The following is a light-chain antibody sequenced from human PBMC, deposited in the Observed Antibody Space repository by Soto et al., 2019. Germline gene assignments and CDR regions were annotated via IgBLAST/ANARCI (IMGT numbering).Light chain of an antibody. V-gene: IGLV1-44*01. CDR2: SNV. Sequence: QSVLTQPPSASATPGQRVTISCSGSSSNIGSNPVNWYQQLPGTAPKLLIYSNVQRPSGVPDRVSGSKSGTSASLAISGLQSEDEADYYCAAWDDSLNGPVFGGGTKLTVL. J-gene: IGLJ3*02. CDR3: AAWDDSLNGPV. CDR1: SSNIGSNP.